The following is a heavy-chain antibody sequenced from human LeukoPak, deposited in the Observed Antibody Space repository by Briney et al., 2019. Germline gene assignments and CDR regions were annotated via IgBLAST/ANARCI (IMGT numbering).Heavy chain of an antibody. CDR3: ARAGYSYGPLDV. CDR2: ISAYNGNT. D-gene: IGHD5-18*01. J-gene: IGHJ6*02. CDR1: GYTFSIYS. V-gene: IGHV1-18*01. Sequence: ASVKVSCKASGYTFSIYSIAWVRQAPGQGLEWMGWISAYNGNTNYAQKFQGRVTMTRDTSISTAYMELSRLRSDDTAVYYCARAGYSYGPLDVWGQGTTVTVSS.